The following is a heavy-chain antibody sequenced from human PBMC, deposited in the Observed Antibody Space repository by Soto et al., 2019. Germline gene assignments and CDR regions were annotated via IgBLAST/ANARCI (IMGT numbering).Heavy chain of an antibody. CDR3: ARDRITTPGMPTTGTHMDV. J-gene: IGHJ6*03. CDR1: GFTFSSYS. D-gene: IGHD1-26*01. CDR2: TSSSSSTI. V-gene: IGHV3-48*01. Sequence: EVQLVESGGGLVQPGGSLRLSCAASGFTFSSYSMNWVRQAPGKGLEWVSYTSSSSSTIYYADSVKGRFTISRDNAKNSLYLQMNSLRAEDTAVYYCARDRITTPGMPTTGTHMDVWGKGTTVTVSS.